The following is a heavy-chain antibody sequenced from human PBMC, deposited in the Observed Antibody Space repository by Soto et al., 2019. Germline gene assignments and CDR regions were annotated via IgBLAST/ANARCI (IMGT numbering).Heavy chain of an antibody. CDR1: GFTFSSSV. Sequence: GGSLRLSCAASGFTFSSSVMHWVRQAPGKGLEWVSLISGSGDNTFYADSVKGRFTISRDNSKNALYLQMNSLRVEDTAVYYCAKSNGWLAVYWGQGTLVTVSS. D-gene: IGHD5-12*01. V-gene: IGHV3-23*01. CDR3: AKSNGWLAVY. CDR2: ISGSGDNT. J-gene: IGHJ4*02.